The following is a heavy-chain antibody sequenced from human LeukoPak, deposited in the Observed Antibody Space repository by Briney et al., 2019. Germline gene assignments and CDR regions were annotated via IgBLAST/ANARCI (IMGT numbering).Heavy chain of an antibody. Sequence: SETLSLTCSVSGGSIFSSYWNWIRQPPGKGLEWIGCIYSNGISNYSPSLRSRGTISIAPSKNQFSLRLTSVTAADTAMYYCARRAYYDSSGYHPTAGYFDLWGRGTLVTVSS. D-gene: IGHD3-22*01. J-gene: IGHJ2*01. V-gene: IGHV4-4*08. CDR3: ARRAYYDSSGYHPTAGYFDL. CDR2: IYSNGIS. CDR1: GGSIFSSY.